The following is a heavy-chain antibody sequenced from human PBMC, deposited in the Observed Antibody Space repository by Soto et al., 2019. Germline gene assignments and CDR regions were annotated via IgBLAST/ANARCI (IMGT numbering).Heavy chain of an antibody. D-gene: IGHD3-10*01. CDR3: AKDGGSGRVALDI. CDR2: ISWNSGSI. J-gene: IGHJ3*02. CDR1: GFTFDDYA. Sequence: EVQLVESGGGLVQPGRSLRLSCAASGFTFDDYAMHWVRQAPGKGLEWVSGISWNSGSIGYADSVKGRFTISRDNAKNFLYLQMNSLRAEDTALYYCAKDGGSGRVALDIWGQGTMVTVSS. V-gene: IGHV3-9*01.